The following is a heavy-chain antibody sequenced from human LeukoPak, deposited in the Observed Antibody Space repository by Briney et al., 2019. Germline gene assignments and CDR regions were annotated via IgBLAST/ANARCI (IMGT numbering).Heavy chain of an antibody. CDR1: GGSISSGGYY. V-gene: IGHV4-31*03. D-gene: IGHD3-10*01. J-gene: IGHJ5*02. CDR2: IYYSGST. CDR3: ARDYQLGTWFGELGWFDP. Sequence: SETLSLTCTVSGGSISSGGYYWSWIRQHPGKGLEWIGYIYYSGSTYYNPYLKSRVTISVDTSTNQFSLKLSSVTAADTAVYYCARDYQLGTWFGELGWFDPWGQGTLVTVSS.